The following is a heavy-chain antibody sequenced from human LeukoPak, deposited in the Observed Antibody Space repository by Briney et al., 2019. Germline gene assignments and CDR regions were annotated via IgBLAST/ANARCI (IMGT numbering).Heavy chain of an antibody. J-gene: IGHJ4*02. CDR1: GFTFSRYS. D-gene: IGHD5-12*01. CDR3: ARGGDIPDY. V-gene: IGHV3-21*01. Sequence: GGSLRLSCAASGFTFSRYSVNWVRQAPGEGLEWVSSISSSSSYIYYTDSVKGRFTVSRDNAKNSLYLQMNSLRAEDTAVYYCARGGDIPDYWGQGTLVTVSS. CDR2: ISSSSSYI.